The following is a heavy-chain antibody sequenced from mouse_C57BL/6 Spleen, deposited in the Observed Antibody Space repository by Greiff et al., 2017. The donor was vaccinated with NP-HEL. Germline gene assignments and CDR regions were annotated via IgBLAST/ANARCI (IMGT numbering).Heavy chain of an antibody. CDR1: GYTFTSYW. Sequence: QVQLKESGAELVMPGASVKLSCKASGYTFTSYWMHWVKQRPGQGLEWIGEIDPSDSYTNYNQKFKGKSTLTVDKSSSTAYMQLSSLTSEDSAVYYCARYGYDVDWYFDVWGTGTTVTVSS. CDR3: ARYGYDVDWYFDV. D-gene: IGHD2-2*01. CDR2: IDPSDSYT. V-gene: IGHV1-69*01. J-gene: IGHJ1*03.